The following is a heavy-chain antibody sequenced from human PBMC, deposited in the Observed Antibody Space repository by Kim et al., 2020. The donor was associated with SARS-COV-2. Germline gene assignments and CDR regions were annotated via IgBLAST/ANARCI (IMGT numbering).Heavy chain of an antibody. CDR3: ASSSGWSQDFDY. J-gene: IGHJ4*02. V-gene: IGHV1-45*02. Sequence: NYAQKLQDRVTITRDRSMSTAYMELSSLRSEDTAMYYCASSSGWSQDFDYWGQGTLVTVSS. D-gene: IGHD6-19*01.